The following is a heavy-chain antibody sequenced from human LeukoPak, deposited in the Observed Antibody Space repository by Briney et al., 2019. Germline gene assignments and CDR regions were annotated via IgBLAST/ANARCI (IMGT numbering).Heavy chain of an antibody. CDR1: GYTFTGYY. D-gene: IGHD6-13*01. CDR3: ARWAGRLISSSWLEY. Sequence: ASVKVSCKASGYTFTGYYMHWVRQAPGQGLEWMGWINPNSGGTNYAQMLQGRVTMTTDTSTTTAYMELRSLRSDDTAVYYCARWAGRLISSSWLEYWGQGTLVTVSS. V-gene: IGHV1-2*02. CDR2: INPNSGGT. J-gene: IGHJ4*02.